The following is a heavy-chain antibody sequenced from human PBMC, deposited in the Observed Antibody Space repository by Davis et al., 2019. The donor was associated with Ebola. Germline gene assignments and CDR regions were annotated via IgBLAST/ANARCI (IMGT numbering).Heavy chain of an antibody. CDR1: GFTFSSYD. CDR2: ISGSGGST. Sequence: PGGSLRLSCAASGFTFSSYDMSWVRQAPGKGLEWVSAISGSGGSTYYADSVKGRFTISRDNSKNTLYLQMNSLRAEDTAVYYCAIDIVVVPAAISDWGQGTLVTVSS. D-gene: IGHD2-2*02. J-gene: IGHJ4*02. CDR3: AIDIVVVPAAISD. V-gene: IGHV3-23*01.